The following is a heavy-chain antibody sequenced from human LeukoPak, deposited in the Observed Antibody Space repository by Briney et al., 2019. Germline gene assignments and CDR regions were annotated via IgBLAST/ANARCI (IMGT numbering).Heavy chain of an antibody. J-gene: IGHJ4*02. CDR2: IIPILGIA. V-gene: IGHV1-69*04. CDR3: ARDGGGYSYGDLRFGY. CDR1: GGTFSSYA. D-gene: IGHD5-18*01. Sequence: GASVKVSCKASGGTFSSYAIIWVRQAPGQGLEWMGRIIPILGIANYAQKFQGRVTITADKSTSTAYMELSSLRSEDTAVYYCARDGGGYSYGDLRFGYWGQGTLVTVSS.